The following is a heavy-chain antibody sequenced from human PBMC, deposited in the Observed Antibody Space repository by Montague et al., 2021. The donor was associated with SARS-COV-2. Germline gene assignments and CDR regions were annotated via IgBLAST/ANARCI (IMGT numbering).Heavy chain of an antibody. Sequence: SETLSLTCTVSGYSISSGYYWCWVRQPPGKGLEWIGSIYHSGSTYYNPSLKSRVTISVDTSKNQFSLTLTSVTAADTAVYYCARERRYCSGGSCYSGWFDPWGQGTLVTVSS. CDR3: ARERRYCSGGSCYSGWFDP. J-gene: IGHJ5*02. CDR1: GYSISSGYY. CDR2: IYHSGST. V-gene: IGHV4-38-2*02. D-gene: IGHD2-15*01.